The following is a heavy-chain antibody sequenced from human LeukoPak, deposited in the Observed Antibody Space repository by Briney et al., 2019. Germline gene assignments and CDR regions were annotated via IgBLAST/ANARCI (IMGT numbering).Heavy chain of an antibody. CDR1: GFTFNIYA. J-gene: IGHJ4*02. V-gene: IGHV3-23*01. CDR2: ITSSGTGT. Sequence: TGGSLRLSYAASGFTFNIYAMSWVRQAPGKGLEWVSSITSSGTGTFYADSVKGRFTISRDNSESTLYLQMNSLRAEDTAVYYCAKDRPNYYDSSGHYYRRNGDYWGQGTLVTVSS. CDR3: AKDRPNYYDSSGHYYRRNGDY. D-gene: IGHD3-22*01.